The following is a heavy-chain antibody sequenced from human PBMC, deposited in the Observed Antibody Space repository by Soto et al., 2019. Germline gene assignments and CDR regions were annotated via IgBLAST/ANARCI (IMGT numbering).Heavy chain of an antibody. CDR1: GYTFSDYY. Sequence: QVQLVQSAPELRKPGASVKVSCKASGYTFSDYYIYWVRQAPGQRLEWLGWIKPRTTATNFALKFQGRVTLRRDSSTGTIYMELISLRSDDTDVYYCAIELLTLASPLDVWGQGTLVPVSS. CDR2: IKPRTTAT. D-gene: IGHD3-3*02. V-gene: IGHV1-2*02. J-gene: IGHJ4*02. CDR3: AIELLTLASPLDV.